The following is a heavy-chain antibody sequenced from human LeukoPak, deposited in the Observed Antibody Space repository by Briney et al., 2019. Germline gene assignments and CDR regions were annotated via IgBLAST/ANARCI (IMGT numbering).Heavy chain of an antibody. D-gene: IGHD6-19*01. Sequence: GGSLRLSCAASGFTFSTYWMHWVRQAPGKGLVWVSRINSDGSSTNYADSVKGRFTISRDNAKNTLYLQMNSLRAEDTAVYYCATSPYSSGWYYFDYWGQGTLVTVSS. CDR3: ATSPYSSGWYYFDY. J-gene: IGHJ4*02. V-gene: IGHV3-74*01. CDR1: GFTFSTYW. CDR2: INSDGSST.